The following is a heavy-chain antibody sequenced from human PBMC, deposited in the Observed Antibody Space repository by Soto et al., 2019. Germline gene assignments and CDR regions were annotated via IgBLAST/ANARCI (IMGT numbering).Heavy chain of an antibody. J-gene: IGHJ4*02. D-gene: IGHD2-15*01. V-gene: IGHV3-73*02. CDR2: IRNKANSYAT. Sequence: EVQLVESGGGLVQPGGSVKLSCAASGFTFSGSSVHWVRQASGQGLEWVGRIRNKANSYATAYAASVRGRFTISRDDSKNTAFLQMNSLNTEDTAVYYCISHSPEDMIRTWGQGTLVTVSS. CDR3: ISHSPEDMIRT. CDR1: GFTFSGSS.